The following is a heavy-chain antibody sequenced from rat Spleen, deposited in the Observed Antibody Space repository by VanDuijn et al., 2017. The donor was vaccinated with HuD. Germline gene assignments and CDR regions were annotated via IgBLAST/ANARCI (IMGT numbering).Heavy chain of an antibody. V-gene: IGHV2S12*01. CDR3: ARADYSNWGAFAH. CDR2: ISSGGST. D-gene: IGHD1-2*01. CDR1: GFSLTSHG. J-gene: IGHJ3*01. Sequence: QVQVKESGPGLVQPSQTLSLTCTVSGFSLTSHGVSLVRQTPGKGLEWIAAISSGGSTYYNSALKSRLSISRDTSKSQVFLKMTSLQTEDIATYYCARADYSNWGAFAHWGQGTLVTVSS.